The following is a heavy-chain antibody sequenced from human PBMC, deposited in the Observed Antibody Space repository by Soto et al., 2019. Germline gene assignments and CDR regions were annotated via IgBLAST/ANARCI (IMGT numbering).Heavy chain of an antibody. D-gene: IGHD3-22*01. Sequence: GGSLRLSCAASGFFFRDWFMSWIRQAPGKGLEWISYISKDSGRATRYADSVKGRFTISRDNAKNTLYLQMNSLRAEDTAVYYCAKNPGYYYDSTGYHFDYWGQGTLVTVSS. CDR3: AKNPGYYYDSTGYHFDY. J-gene: IGHJ4*02. CDR1: GFFFRDWF. CDR2: ISKDSGRAT. V-gene: IGHV3-11*01.